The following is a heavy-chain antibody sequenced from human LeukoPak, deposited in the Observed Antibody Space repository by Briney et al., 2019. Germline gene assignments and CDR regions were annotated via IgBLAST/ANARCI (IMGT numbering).Heavy chain of an antibody. CDR2: IIPIFGTA. V-gene: IGHV1-69*13. J-gene: IGHJ2*01. CDR1: GGTFSSYA. Sequence: SVKVSCKASGGTFSSYAISWVRQAPGQRLEWMGGIIPIFGTANYAQKFQGRVTITADESTSTAYMELSSLRSEDTAVYYCARGQQQIVWYFDLWGRGTLVTVSS. CDR3: ARGQQQIVWYFDL. D-gene: IGHD6-13*01.